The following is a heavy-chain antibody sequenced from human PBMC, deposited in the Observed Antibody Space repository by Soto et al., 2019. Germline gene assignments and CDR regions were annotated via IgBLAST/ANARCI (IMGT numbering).Heavy chain of an antibody. CDR3: AALYYYDSSGYYGYFDY. CDR2: IIPIFGTA. CDR1: GGTFSSYA. D-gene: IGHD3-22*01. Sequence: QVQLVQSGAEVKKPGSSVKVSCKASGGTFSSYAISWVRQAPGQGLEWMGGIIPIFGTANYAQKFQGRVTITADESTSTAYMELSSLRSEYTAVYYCAALYYYDSSGYYGYFDYWGQGTLVTVSS. V-gene: IGHV1-69*01. J-gene: IGHJ4*02.